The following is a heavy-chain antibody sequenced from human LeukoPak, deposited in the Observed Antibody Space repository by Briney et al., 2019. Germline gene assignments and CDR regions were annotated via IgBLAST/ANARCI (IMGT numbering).Heavy chain of an antibody. CDR1: GGSISSSNW. CDR2: IYHSGST. Sequence: PSGTLSLTCAVSGGSISSSNWWSWVRQPPGKGLEWIGEIYHSGSTNYNPSLKSRVTISVDKSKNQFSLKLSSVTAADTAVYYCARASGGDYRYYYYYGMDVWGQGTTVTVSS. D-gene: IGHD2-21*02. J-gene: IGHJ6*02. V-gene: IGHV4-4*02. CDR3: ARASGGDYRYYYYYGMDV.